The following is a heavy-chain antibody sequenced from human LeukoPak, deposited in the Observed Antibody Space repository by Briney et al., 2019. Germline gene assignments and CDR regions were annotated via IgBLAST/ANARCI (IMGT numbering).Heavy chain of an antibody. V-gene: IGHV1/OR15-3*01. CDR3: ARGRGYGDYLGYYYYYYMDV. CDR1: GYTFTDYF. D-gene: IGHD4-17*01. J-gene: IGHJ6*03. Sequence: ASVKVSCKASGYTFTDYFMNWMRQAPGQRLEWMGWINAGNGNTKYSQKLQGRVTITRDTSSSTAYMQLSSLRSEDTAVYYCARGRGYGDYLGYYYYYYMDVWGKGTTVTISS. CDR2: INAGNGNT.